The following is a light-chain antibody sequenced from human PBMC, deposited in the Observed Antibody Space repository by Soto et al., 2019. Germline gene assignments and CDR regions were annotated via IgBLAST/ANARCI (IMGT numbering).Light chain of an antibody. CDR2: WAS. CDR3: QQSYSTPLT. V-gene: IGKV4-1*01. J-gene: IGKJ4*01. CDR1: QSVLYSSNNKNY. Sequence: DIVMTQSPDSLAVSLGERDTINCKSSQSVLYSSNNKNYLAWYQQKPGQPPKLLIYWASTRESGVPDRFSGSGSGTDFTLTISSLQAEDVAVYYCQQSYSTPLTFGGGTKVEIK.